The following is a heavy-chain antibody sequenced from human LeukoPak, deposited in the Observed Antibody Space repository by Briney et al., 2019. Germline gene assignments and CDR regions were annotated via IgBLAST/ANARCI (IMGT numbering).Heavy chain of an antibody. Sequence: SETLSLTCTVSGGSISSGGYYWSWIRQHPGKGLEWMGYIYYSGSTYYNPSLKSRVTISVDTSKNQFSLKLSSVTAADTAVYYCARVGAYCGGDCYWIDYWGQGTLVTVSS. J-gene: IGHJ4*02. D-gene: IGHD2-21*02. CDR1: GGSISSGGYY. V-gene: IGHV4-31*03. CDR2: IYYSGST. CDR3: ARVGAYCGGDCYWIDY.